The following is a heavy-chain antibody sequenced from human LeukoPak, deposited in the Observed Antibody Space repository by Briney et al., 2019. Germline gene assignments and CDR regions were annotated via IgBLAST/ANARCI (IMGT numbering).Heavy chain of an antibody. Sequence: SETLSLTCAVSGYSISSGYYWGWIRQPPGKGLEWIGSIYHSGGTYYNPSLKSRVTISVDTSKNQFSLKLSSVTAADTAVYYCARAVRGVILGYYFDYWGQGTLVTVSS. J-gene: IGHJ4*02. D-gene: IGHD3-10*01. CDR1: GYSISSGYY. CDR3: ARAVRGVILGYYFDY. V-gene: IGHV4-38-2*01. CDR2: IYHSGGT.